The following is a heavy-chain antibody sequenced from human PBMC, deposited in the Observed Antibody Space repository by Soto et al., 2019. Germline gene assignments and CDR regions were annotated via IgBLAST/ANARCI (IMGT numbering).Heavy chain of an antibody. D-gene: IGHD2-15*01. CDR1: GGSISSYY. V-gene: IGHV4-59*01. CDR3: ARALVGYCSGGSCYSPRYNWFDP. CDR2: IYYSGST. J-gene: IGHJ5*02. Sequence: SETLSLTCTVSGGSISSYYWSWIRQPPGKGLEWIGYIYYSGSTNYNPSLKSRVTISVDTSKNQFSLKLSSVTAADTAVYYCARALVGYCSGGSCYSPRYNWFDPWGQGTLVTVSS.